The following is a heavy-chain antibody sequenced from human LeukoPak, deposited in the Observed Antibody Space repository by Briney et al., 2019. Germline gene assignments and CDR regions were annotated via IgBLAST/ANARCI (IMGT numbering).Heavy chain of an antibody. J-gene: IGHJ4*02. CDR3: AKVRRSSAY. CDR1: GFTFSSYG. Sequence: PGGPLRLSCAASGFTFSSYGMHWVRQAPGKGLEWVAVISYDGSNKYYADSVKGRFTISRDNSKNTLYLQMNSLRAEDTAVYYCAKVRRSSAYWGQGTLVTVSS. D-gene: IGHD3-22*01. CDR2: ISYDGSNK. V-gene: IGHV3-30*18.